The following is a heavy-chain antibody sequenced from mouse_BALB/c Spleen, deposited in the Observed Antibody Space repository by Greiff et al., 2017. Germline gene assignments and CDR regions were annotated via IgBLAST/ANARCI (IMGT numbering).Heavy chain of an antibody. CDR2: IDPYDSAT. CDR3: ARDYGSSLYFDV. CDR1: GYTFTSYW. Sequence: QVQLQQPGAELVRPGASVKLSCKASGYTFTSYWMNWVKQRPEQGLEWIGRIDPYDSATHYNQKFKDKAILTVDKSSSTAYMQLSSLTSEDSAVYYCARDYGSSLYFDVWGAGTTVTVSS. J-gene: IGHJ1*01. D-gene: IGHD1-1*01. V-gene: IGHV1-74*01.